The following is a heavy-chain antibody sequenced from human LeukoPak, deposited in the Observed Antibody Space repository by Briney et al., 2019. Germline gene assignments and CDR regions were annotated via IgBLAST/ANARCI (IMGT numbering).Heavy chain of an antibody. CDR3: ARGFYSASSFDY. CDR2: IYYSGIT. V-gene: IGHV4-59*01. Sequence: PSETLSLTCTVSGGSINNYFWNWIRQPPGKGLEWIGYIYYSGITDYNPSLKSRVTISVDTSKNQFSLKLDSVTAADTAVYYCARGFYSASSFDYWGQGTLVTVSS. D-gene: IGHD2-21*01. CDR1: GGSINNYF. J-gene: IGHJ4*02.